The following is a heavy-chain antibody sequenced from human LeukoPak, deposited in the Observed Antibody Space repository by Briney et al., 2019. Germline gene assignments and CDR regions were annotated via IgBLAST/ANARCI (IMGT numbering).Heavy chain of an antibody. CDR1: VGSISSSSYY. CDR2: IYYSGST. Sequence: SETLSLTCTVSVGSISSSSYYWGWIRQPPGKGLEWIGSIYYSGSTYYNPALKSRDTISVATSKNQFSLKLSSVTAADTAVYYCARAKTGTLYYFDYWGQGTLVTVSS. CDR3: ARAKTGTLYYFDY. V-gene: IGHV4-39*01. D-gene: IGHD1-1*01. J-gene: IGHJ4*02.